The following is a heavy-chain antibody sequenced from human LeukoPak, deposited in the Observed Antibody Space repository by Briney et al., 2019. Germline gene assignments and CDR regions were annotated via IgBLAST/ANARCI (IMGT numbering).Heavy chain of an antibody. J-gene: IGHJ6*02. CDR3: ARDLYYYDSSGSPPAYYYYGMDV. Sequence: GGSLRLSCAASGFTFSSYAMSWVRQAPGKGLEWVSSISSSSSYIYYADSVKGRFTISRDNAKNSLYLQMNSLRAEDTAVYYCARDLYYYDSSGSPPAYYYYGMDVWGQGTTVTVSS. D-gene: IGHD3-22*01. CDR2: ISSSSSYI. CDR1: GFTFSSYA. V-gene: IGHV3-21*01.